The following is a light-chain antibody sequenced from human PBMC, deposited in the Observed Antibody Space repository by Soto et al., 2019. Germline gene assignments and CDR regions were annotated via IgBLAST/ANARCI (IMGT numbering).Light chain of an antibody. CDR1: QSLLHSNGYNY. Sequence: DLVMTQSPLSLPVTPGEPASISCRSSQSLLHSNGYNYLDWYLQKPGQSPQLLIYLGSNRASGVPDRFSSSGSCTDFTLKISRVGAEDVGRYYYIQALQSPRWTFGQGTKVEI. J-gene: IGKJ1*01. V-gene: IGKV2-28*01. CDR3: IQALQSPRWT. CDR2: LGS.